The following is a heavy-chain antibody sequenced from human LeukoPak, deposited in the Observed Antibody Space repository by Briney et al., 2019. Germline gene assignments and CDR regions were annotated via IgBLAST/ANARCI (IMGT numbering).Heavy chain of an antibody. V-gene: IGHV3-23*01. CDR3: ARPRPRVYYYGMDV. Sequence: GGSLRLSCAASGFTFSSYAMSWVRQAPGKGLEWVSAISGSGGSTYYADSVKGRLTISRDNSKNTLYLQMNSLRAEDTAVYYCARPRPRVYYYGMDVWGQGTTVTVSS. D-gene: IGHD1-14*01. J-gene: IGHJ6*02. CDR1: GFTFSSYA. CDR2: ISGSGGST.